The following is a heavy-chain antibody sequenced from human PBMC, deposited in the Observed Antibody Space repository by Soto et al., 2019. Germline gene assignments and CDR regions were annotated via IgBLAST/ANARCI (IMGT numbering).Heavy chain of an antibody. Sequence: QVQLVESGGGLVRPGGSLRLSCEASGFTFRDYYMTWFRQAPGKGLEWLSYIDSSTKYTNYADSVKGRFTISRDNAKNPLNLQMNALGADATAVYYFARESYSTMDVGGQGPWSPSPQ. V-gene: IGHV3-11*05. D-gene: IGHD2-15*01. J-gene: IGHJ6*01. CDR1: GFTFRDYY. CDR3: ARESYSTMDV. CDR2: IDSSTKYT.